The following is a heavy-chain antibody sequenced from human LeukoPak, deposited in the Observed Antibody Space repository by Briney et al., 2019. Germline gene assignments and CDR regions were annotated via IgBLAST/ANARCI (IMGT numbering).Heavy chain of an antibody. D-gene: IGHD3-22*01. CDR3: ARGFGGSYDSSGYYYDY. J-gene: IGHJ4*02. CDR1: GGSFSGYY. V-gene: IGHV4-34*01. CDR2: INHSGST. Sequence: SETLSLTCAVYGGSFSGYYWSWIRQPPGKGLEWIGEINHSGSTNYNPSLKSRVTISVDTSKNQFSLKLSSVTAAGTAVYYCARGFGGSYDSSGYYYDYWGQGTLSPSPQ.